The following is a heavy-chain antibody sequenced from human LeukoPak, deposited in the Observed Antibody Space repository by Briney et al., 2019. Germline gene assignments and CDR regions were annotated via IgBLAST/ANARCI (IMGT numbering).Heavy chain of an antibody. V-gene: IGHV3-7*01. J-gene: IGHJ4*02. CDR1: GFTFSSYW. Sequence: PGGSLRLSCAASGFTFSSYWMGWVRQAPGKRLEWVANMNIDGSEKYYADSAKGRFTISRDNARNSVYLLMNSLRVEDTAVYYCARDPVEWELLLDYWGQGTLVTVSS. D-gene: IGHD1-26*01. CDR3: ARDPVEWELLLDY. CDR2: MNIDGSEK.